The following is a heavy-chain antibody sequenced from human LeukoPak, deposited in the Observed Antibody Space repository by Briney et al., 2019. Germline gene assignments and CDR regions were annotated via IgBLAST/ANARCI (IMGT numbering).Heavy chain of an antibody. CDR2: IYSGGST. J-gene: IGHJ4*02. CDR1: GFTVSSNY. D-gene: IGHD6-19*01. V-gene: IGHV3-53*04. Sequence: GGSLRLSCAASGFTVSSNYMSWVRQAPGKGLEWVSVIYSGGSTYYADSVKGRFTISRHDSKNTLYLQMNSLRAEDTAVYYCARAPEWLIFDYWGQGTLVTVSS. CDR3: ARAPEWLIFDY.